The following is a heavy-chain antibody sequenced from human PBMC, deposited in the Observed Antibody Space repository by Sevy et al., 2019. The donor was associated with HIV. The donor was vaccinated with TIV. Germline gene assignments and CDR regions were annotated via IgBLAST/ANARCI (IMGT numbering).Heavy chain of an antibody. CDR1: GFMFNRYS. Sequence: GGSLRLSCVASGFMFNRYSMNWVRQAPGTGLEWISYINSGSGAISYADSVKGRFTISRDNAKNSLYLQMNSLRVEDTAVYYCVRTLSGTFRYDDYWGQGTLVTVSS. CDR3: VRTLSGTFRYDDY. J-gene: IGHJ4*02. D-gene: IGHD3-16*02. V-gene: IGHV3-48*01. CDR2: INSGSGAI.